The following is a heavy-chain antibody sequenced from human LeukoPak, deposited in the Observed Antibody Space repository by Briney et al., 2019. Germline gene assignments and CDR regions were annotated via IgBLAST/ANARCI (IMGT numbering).Heavy chain of an antibody. V-gene: IGHV1-8*01. J-gene: IGHJ5*02. CDR3: ARKVTAIQNWFDP. CDR1: GYTFTSYD. CDR2: MNPNSGNT. D-gene: IGHD2-21*02. Sequence: GASVKVSCKASGYTFTSYDINWVRQATGQGLEWMGWMNPNSGNTGYAQKFQGRVTMTRNTSISTVYMELSSLRSEDTAVYYCARKVTAIQNWFDPWGQGTLVTVSS.